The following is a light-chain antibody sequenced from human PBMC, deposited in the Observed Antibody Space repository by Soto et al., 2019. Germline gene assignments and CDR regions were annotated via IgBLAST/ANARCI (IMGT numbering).Light chain of an antibody. V-gene: IGKV3-11*01. Sequence: EMVMTQSPGTLSVPAGERATLSSRSSQSVNSNFAWYHHRPGQAPRLLIYAASTRATGIPARFSGSGSGTDFTLTISSLEPEDFAVYYCQQRSNWPPITFGQGTRLEI. J-gene: IGKJ5*01. CDR1: QSVNSN. CDR2: AAS. CDR3: QQRSNWPPIT.